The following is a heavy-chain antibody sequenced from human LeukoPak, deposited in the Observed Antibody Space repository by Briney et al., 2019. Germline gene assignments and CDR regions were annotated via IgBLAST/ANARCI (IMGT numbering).Heavy chain of an antibody. D-gene: IGHD6-13*01. CDR1: GGSISTTTTSY. CDR3: ATSSSWYRFDF. J-gene: IGHJ4*02. V-gene: IGHV4-39*01. Sequence: SETLSLTCTVSGGSISTTTTSYWAWIRQPPGKGMEWIGSFYYGGNTYYSPSLKSRVTVVIDTSKNQFSLNLSSVTAADTAMYYCATSSSWYRFDFWGQGTLVTVSS. CDR2: FYYGGNT.